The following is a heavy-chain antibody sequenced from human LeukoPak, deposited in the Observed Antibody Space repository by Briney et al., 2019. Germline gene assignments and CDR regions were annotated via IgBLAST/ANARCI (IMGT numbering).Heavy chain of an antibody. CDR1: GYSFTSYW. CDR3: ARRGLTGDDY. CDR2: IYPGDSDT. D-gene: IGHD1-14*01. Sequence: GESLKISCNSSGYSFTSYWIGWVRQMPGKGLEWMGIIYPGDSDTRYSPSFEGQITISADRSRNTAYLQWSSLKASDTAMYYCARRGLTGDDYWGQGTLVTVSS. J-gene: IGHJ4*02. V-gene: IGHV5-51*01.